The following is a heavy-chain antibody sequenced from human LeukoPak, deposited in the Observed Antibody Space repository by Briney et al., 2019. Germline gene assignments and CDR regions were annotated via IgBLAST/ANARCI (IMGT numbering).Heavy chain of an antibody. J-gene: IGHJ3*02. V-gene: IGHV4-34*01. CDR1: GGSFTDYF. CDR2: INHSGST. CDR3: ARDSGSYDAFDI. D-gene: IGHD1-26*01. Sequence: SETLSLTCAVYGGSFTDYFLSWIRQPPGKGLEWLGEINHSGSTNYNPSLKSRVTISMDSSKNQFSLKLSSVTAADTAVYYCARDSGSYDAFDIWGQGTMVTVSS.